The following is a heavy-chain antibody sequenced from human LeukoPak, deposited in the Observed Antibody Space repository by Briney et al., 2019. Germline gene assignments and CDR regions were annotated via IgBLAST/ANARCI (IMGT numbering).Heavy chain of an antibody. V-gene: IGHV4-61*02. CDR3: ARVPVSLLAGDY. J-gene: IGHJ4*02. CDR1: GGSISSGSYY. Sequence: RSSQTLSLTCTVSGGSISSGSYYWSWIRQPAGKGLEWIGRIYASGSTNYNPSLKSRVAISVDTSKNQFSLKLTSVTAADTAVYYCARVPVSLLAGDYWGQGTLVTVSS. CDR2: IYASGST. D-gene: IGHD2-15*01.